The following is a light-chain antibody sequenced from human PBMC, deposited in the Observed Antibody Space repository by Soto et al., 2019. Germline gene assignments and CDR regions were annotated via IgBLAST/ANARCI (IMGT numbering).Light chain of an antibody. J-gene: IGLJ1*01. Sequence: VGAYNYVSWYQQHPGKAPKLMIYEVSHRPSGVSNRFSGSKSGNTASLTISGLQAEDEADHYCSSYTSSSTSVFATGTKVTVL. CDR2: EVS. CDR1: VGAYNY. V-gene: IGLV2-14*01. CDR3: SSYTSSSTSV.